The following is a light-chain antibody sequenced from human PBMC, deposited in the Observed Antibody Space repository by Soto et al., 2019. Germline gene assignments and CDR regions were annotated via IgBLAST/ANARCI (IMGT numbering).Light chain of an antibody. Sequence: EVVLTQSPGSLSLSTGERATLSCRASQSVGFSYLAWYQQKPGQAPRLLIYGASSRATGIPDRFSGSGSGTDFTLTISRLEPEDFAVYYCQQRSNWPRTFGQGTKVDIK. J-gene: IGKJ1*01. CDR1: QSVGFSY. V-gene: IGKV3D-20*02. CDR2: GAS. CDR3: QQRSNWPRT.